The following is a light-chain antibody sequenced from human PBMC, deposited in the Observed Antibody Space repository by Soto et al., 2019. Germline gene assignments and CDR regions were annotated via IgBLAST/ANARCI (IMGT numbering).Light chain of an antibody. CDR1: QRVSSSS. CDR3: QQYSISST. Sequence: EVVLTQSPATLSLSPGERATLYCRASQRVSSSSLAWYQHKPGQSPRLLIFGVSSRATDIPDRFSGSGSGTDFTLTINRLEPEDFAVYYCQQYSISSTFGQGTKVDI. V-gene: IGKV3-20*01. J-gene: IGKJ1*01. CDR2: GVS.